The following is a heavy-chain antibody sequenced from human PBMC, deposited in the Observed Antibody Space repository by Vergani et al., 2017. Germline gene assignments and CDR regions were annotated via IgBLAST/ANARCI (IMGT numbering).Heavy chain of an antibody. CDR2: IWYDGSNK. Sequence: QVQLVQSGAEVKKLGSPVKVSCKASGGTFSSYGMHWVRQAPGKGLEWVAVIWYDGSNKYYADSVKGRFTISRDNSKNTLYLQMNSLRAEDTAVYYCARWGDGYNSFDYWGQGTLVTVSS. D-gene: IGHD5-24*01. CDR3: ARWGDGYNSFDY. J-gene: IGHJ4*02. V-gene: IGHV3-33*01. CDR1: GGTFSSYG.